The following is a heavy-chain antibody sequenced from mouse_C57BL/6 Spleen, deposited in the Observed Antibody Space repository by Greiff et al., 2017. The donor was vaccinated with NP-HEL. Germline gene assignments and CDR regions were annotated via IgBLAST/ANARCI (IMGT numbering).Heavy chain of an antibody. Sequence: VQLQQSGAELVRPGASVTLSCKASGYTFTDYEMHWVKQTPVHGLEWIGAIDPETGGTAYNQKFKGKAILTADKSSSTAYMERRSLTSEDSAVYYCTRGLRRGFDYWGQGTTLTVSS. J-gene: IGHJ2*01. CDR1: GYTFTDYE. V-gene: IGHV1-15*01. CDR3: TRGLRRGFDY. D-gene: IGHD2-4*01. CDR2: IDPETGGT.